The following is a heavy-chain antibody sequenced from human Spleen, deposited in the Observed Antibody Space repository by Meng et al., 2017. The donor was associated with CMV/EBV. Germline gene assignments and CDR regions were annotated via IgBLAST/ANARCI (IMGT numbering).Heavy chain of an antibody. J-gene: IGHJ4*02. D-gene: IGHD3-3*01. CDR2: INSDGSST. CDR1: GFTFSSYW. V-gene: IGHV3-74*01. Sequence: GESLKISCAASGFTFSSYWMHWVRQAPGKGLVWVSRINSDGSSTSYADSVKGRFTISRDNAKNTLYLQMNSLRAEDTAVYYCAREYYDFWSGYLDYWGQGTLVTVSS. CDR3: AREYYDFWSGYLDY.